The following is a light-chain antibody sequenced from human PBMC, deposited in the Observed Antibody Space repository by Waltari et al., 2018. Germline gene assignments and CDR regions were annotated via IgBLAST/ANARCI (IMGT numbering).Light chain of an antibody. J-gene: IGLJ1*01. CDR2: DVN. CDR3: CSYAGSYTYV. V-gene: IGLV2-11*01. CDR1: SSNVGGYHN. Sequence: QSALAQPRSVSGSPGQSVTIPCTGSSSNVGGYHNVSWYQQYPGQAPKLMLYDVNKRPSGVPHRFSGSKSGDTASLTISGLQAEDEADYYCCSYAGSYTYVFGTGTKVTV.